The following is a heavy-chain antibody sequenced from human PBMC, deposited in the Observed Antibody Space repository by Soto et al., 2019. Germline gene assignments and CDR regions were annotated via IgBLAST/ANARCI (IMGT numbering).Heavy chain of an antibody. CDR1: GVDFRGSY. D-gene: IGHD3-16*02. J-gene: IGHJ5*02. Sequence: GGSLRLSCVVSGVDFRGSYMNWIRQAPGKGLEWISYISDTGRTIHYADSVKGRFVISRDNSRDSLYLQMNDLRADDTAIYYCAGFKEGKIVGLRWLDPWGQGTRVTVSS. CDR3: AGFKEGKIVGLRWLDP. V-gene: IGHV3-11*01. CDR2: ISDTGRTI.